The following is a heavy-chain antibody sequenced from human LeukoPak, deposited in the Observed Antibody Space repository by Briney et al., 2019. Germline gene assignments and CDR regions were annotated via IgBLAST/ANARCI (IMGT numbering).Heavy chain of an antibody. V-gene: IGHV3-7*03. J-gene: IGHJ4*02. CDR2: MQPDGGEK. Sequence: GGSLRLSCAASGFTFRSYWKSWVRQAPGKGLEWVANMQPDGGEKYYVDSVKGRFTVSRDNAKSSLYLQMNSLRAEDTAVYYCARETPYGSLTFDYWGQGTRVTVSS. CDR1: GFTFRSYW. D-gene: IGHD3-10*01. CDR3: ARETPYGSLTFDY.